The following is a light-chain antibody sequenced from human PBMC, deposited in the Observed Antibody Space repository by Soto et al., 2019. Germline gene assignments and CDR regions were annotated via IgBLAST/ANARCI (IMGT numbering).Light chain of an antibody. CDR1: QTITTW. CDR2: DAS. V-gene: IGKV1-5*01. CDR3: QQYTNTNNPWM. Sequence: DIRVTQSPPTLSASVGDRVTITCRASQTITTWMAWYQQKPGKAPKLLVYDASTLQSGVATRFSGSGSGTEFTLIISGLQPEDSATYYCQQYTNTNNPWMFGQGTKVDIQ. J-gene: IGKJ1*01.